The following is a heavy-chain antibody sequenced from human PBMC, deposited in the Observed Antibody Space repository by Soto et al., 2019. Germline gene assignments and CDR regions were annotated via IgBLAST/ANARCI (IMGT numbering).Heavy chain of an antibody. D-gene: IGHD6-25*01. V-gene: IGHV4-34*01. J-gene: IGHJ5*02. CDR3: ARGSGNWFDP. CDR2: INHSGST. CDR1: GGSFSGYY. Sequence: QVQLQQWGAGLLKPSETLSLTCAVYGGSFSGYYWSWIRQPPGKGLEWIGEINHSGSTNYNPSLKXXVXIXADTSKNQFSLTLSSVTAADTAVYYCARGSGNWFDPWGQGTLVTVSS.